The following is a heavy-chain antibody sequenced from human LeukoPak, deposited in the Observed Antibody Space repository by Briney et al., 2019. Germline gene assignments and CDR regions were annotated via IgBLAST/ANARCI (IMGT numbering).Heavy chain of an antibody. Sequence: SSQTLSLTCTVSGGSISSNGYYWSWIRQHPGKGLEWIGYIYYSGSTYYNPSLKSRVTISVDTSKNQFSLKLSSVTAADTAVYYCAREVRGAGGTTVTLYGMDVWGQGTTVTVSS. CDR1: GGSISSNGYY. CDR3: AREVRGAGGTTVTLYGMDV. J-gene: IGHJ6*02. V-gene: IGHV4-31*03. D-gene: IGHD3-10*01. CDR2: IYYSGST.